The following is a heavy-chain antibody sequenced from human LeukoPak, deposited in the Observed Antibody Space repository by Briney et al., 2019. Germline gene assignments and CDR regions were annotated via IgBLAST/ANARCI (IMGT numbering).Heavy chain of an antibody. CDR3: ARDEGMVRGASV. V-gene: IGHV4-39*07. CDR2: IYYSGST. J-gene: IGHJ4*02. D-gene: IGHD3-10*01. Sequence: SETLSLTCTVSGGSISSSSYYWGWIRQPPGKGLEWIGGIYYSGSTYYNPSLKSRVTISVDTSKNQFSLKLSSVTAADTAVYYCARDEGMVRGASVWGQGTLVTVSS. CDR1: GGSISSSSYY.